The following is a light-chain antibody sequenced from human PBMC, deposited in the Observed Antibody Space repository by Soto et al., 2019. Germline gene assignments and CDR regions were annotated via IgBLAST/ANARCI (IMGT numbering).Light chain of an antibody. CDR3: QSYDSTLSARYV. J-gene: IGLJ1*01. CDR1: SSNIGANYD. CDR2: GNN. Sequence: QAVVTQPPSVSGAPGQRVTISCTGSSSNIGANYDVHWYQQRPGTAPKLLIFGNNTRPSGVPDRFSGSNSGTSASLAITGLQAEDEGDYYCQSYDSTLSARYVFGTGTKVTVL. V-gene: IGLV1-40*01.